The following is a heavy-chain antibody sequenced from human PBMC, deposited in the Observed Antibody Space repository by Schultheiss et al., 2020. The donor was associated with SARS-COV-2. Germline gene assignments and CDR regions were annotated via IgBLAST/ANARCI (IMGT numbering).Heavy chain of an antibody. CDR3: AKEGYYYDSSGYYYTGRHYYYGMDV. CDR1: GFTFSSYA. V-gene: IGHV3-30-3*01. Sequence: GGSLRLSCAASGFTFSSYAMHWVRQAPGKGLEWVAVISYDGSNKYYADSVKGRFTISRDNSKNTLYLQMNSLRAEDTAVYYCAKEGYYYDSSGYYYTGRHYYYGMDVWGQGTTVTVSS. D-gene: IGHD3-22*01. J-gene: IGHJ6*02. CDR2: ISYDGSNK.